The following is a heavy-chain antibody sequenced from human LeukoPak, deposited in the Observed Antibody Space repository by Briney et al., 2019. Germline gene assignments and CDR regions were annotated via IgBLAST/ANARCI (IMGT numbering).Heavy chain of an antibody. Sequence: GGSLRLSCAASGFTFSSYGMHWVRQAPGKGLEWVSAISGSGGSTYYADSVKGRFTISRDNSKNTLYLQMNSLRAEDTAVYYCAKDLYEGGVVPAALGPWGQGTLVTVSS. CDR3: AKDLYEGGVVPAALGP. CDR2: ISGSGGST. D-gene: IGHD2-2*01. V-gene: IGHV3-23*01. CDR1: GFTFSSYG. J-gene: IGHJ5*02.